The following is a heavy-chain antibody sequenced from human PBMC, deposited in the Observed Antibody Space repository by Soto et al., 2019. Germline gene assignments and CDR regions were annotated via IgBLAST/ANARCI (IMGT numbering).Heavy chain of an antibody. J-gene: IGHJ4*02. Sequence: EVQLLESGGGLVQPGRSLRLSCAASGFTFDDYAMHWVRQAPGKGLEWVSGISWNSGSIGYADSVKGRFTISRDNAKNSLYLQMNSLRAEDTALYYCAKVHDYGDFLDYWGQGTLVTVSS. CDR3: AKVHDYGDFLDY. CDR1: GFTFDDYA. V-gene: IGHV3-9*01. D-gene: IGHD4-17*01. CDR2: ISWNSGSI.